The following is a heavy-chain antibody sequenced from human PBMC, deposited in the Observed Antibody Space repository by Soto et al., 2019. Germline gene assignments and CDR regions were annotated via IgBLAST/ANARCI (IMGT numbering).Heavy chain of an antibody. CDR2: IYYSGST. D-gene: IGHD3-3*01. V-gene: IGHV4-30-4*01. Sequence: TSETLSLTCTVSGGSISSGDYYWSWIRQPPGKGLEWIGYIYYSGSTYYNPSLKSRVTISVDTSKNQFSLKLSSVTAADTAVYYCAREFGVADTRYYYYGMDVWGQGTTVTVSS. J-gene: IGHJ6*02. CDR1: GGSISSGDYY. CDR3: AREFGVADTRYYYYGMDV.